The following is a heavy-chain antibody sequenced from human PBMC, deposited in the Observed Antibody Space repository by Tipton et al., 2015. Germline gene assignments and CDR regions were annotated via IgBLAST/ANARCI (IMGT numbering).Heavy chain of an antibody. V-gene: IGHV4-31*03. CDR1: GDSISSGGYY. J-gene: IGHJ4*02. CDR2: SYYSGST. Sequence: TLSLTCTVSGDSISSGGYYWSWSRQHPGKGLEWLGYSYYSGSTYYNPSLKSRLTISVDMSKNQFSLKLSSVTAADTAFYYCARVPFDYFDYWGQGILVTVSS. CDR3: ARVPFDYFDY.